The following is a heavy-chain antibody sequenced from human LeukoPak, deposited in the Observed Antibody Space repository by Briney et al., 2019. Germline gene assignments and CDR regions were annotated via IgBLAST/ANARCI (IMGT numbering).Heavy chain of an antibody. CDR1: GFTFDDYA. V-gene: IGHV3-9*01. D-gene: IGHD3-22*01. Sequence: GGSLRLSCAASGFTFDDYATHWVRQAPGKGLEWVSGISWNSGSIGYADSVKGRFTISRDNAKNSLYLQMNSLRAEDTALYYCAKDIRAYDSTLDYWGQGALVTVSS. CDR2: ISWNSGSI. CDR3: AKDIRAYDSTLDY. J-gene: IGHJ4*02.